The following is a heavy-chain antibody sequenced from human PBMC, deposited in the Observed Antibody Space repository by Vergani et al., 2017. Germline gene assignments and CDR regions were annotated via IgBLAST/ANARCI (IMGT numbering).Heavy chain of an antibody. CDR2: INHSGST. Sequence: QVQLQQWGAGLLKPSETLSLTCAVSGGSFSGYYWSWIRQPPGKGLEWIGEINHSGSTNYNPSLKSRVTISVDTSKNQFSLKLSSVTAADTAVYYCARVMVRGVIEDYWGQGTLVTVSS. J-gene: IGHJ4*02. V-gene: IGHV4-34*01. CDR1: GGSFSGYY. CDR3: ARVMVRGVIEDY. D-gene: IGHD3-10*01.